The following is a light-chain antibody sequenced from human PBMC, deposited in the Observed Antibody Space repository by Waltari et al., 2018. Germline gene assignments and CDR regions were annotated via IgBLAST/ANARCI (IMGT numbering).Light chain of an antibody. CDR2: DAS. V-gene: IGKV3-15*01. J-gene: IGKJ5*01. CDR1: QSVSSN. Sequence: VVLTQSPATLSVSPGESAIISCRASQSVSSNLAWYQQKPGQAPRLLIYDASTRASSIPARFRGSGSGTEFTLTINNLQSEDSATYYCQQYNRWPPITFGKGTRLDIK. CDR3: QQYNRWPPIT.